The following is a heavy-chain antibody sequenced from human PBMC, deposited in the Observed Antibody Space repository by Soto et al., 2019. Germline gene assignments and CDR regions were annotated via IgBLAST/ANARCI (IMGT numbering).Heavy chain of an antibody. V-gene: IGHV3-23*01. CDR1: GFTFRNYA. J-gene: IGHJ4*02. D-gene: IGHD6-19*01. CDR3: AKDGRPTAVSSGWYYY. CDR2: ISGSGGST. Sequence: GGSLRLSCAASGFTFRNYAMSWVRQAPGKGLEWVSGISGSGGSTDYADSVRGRFTISRDNSKNTLYLQMSSLRGEDTAVYYCAKDGRPTAVSSGWYYYWGQGTLVTVSS.